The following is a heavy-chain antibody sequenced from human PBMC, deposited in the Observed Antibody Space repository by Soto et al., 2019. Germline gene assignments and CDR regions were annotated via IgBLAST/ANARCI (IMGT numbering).Heavy chain of an antibody. CDR2: IYYSGST. Sequence: SETLALTCTVSGGSISGSSYYWGWIRQPPGKGLEWIGSIYYSGSTYYNPSLKSRVTISVDTSKNQFSLNLSSVTAADTAVYYCARLDYSNLRYYYMDACGKGTTVTGSS. CDR3: ARLDYSNLRYYYMDA. CDR1: GGSISGSSYY. V-gene: IGHV4-39*01. J-gene: IGHJ6*03. D-gene: IGHD4-4*01.